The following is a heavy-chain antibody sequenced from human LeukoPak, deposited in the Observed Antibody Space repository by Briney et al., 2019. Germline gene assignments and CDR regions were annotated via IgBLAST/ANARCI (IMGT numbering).Heavy chain of an antibody. J-gene: IGHJ6*03. D-gene: IGHD3-3*01. CDR3: AKDHLRFLEGYYMDV. Sequence: GGSLRLSCAASGFTFSSYGMHWVRQAPGKGLEWVAFIRYDGSNKYYADSVKGRFTISRDNSKNTLYLQMNSLRAEDTAVYYCAKDHLRFLEGYYMDVWGKGTTVTVSS. CDR1: GFTFSSYG. CDR2: IRYDGSNK. V-gene: IGHV3-30*02.